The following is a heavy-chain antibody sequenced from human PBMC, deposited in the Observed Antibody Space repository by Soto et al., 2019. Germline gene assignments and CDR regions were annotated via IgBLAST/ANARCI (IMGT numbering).Heavy chain of an antibody. CDR3: AKDPWISSSDFVYYYGMDV. Sequence: PGGSLRLSCAASGFAFSSYGMHWVRQAPGKGLEWVAVISYDGSNKYYADSVKGRFTLSRDNSKNTLYLQMNSLGVEDTAVYYCAKDPWISSSDFVYYYGMDVWGQGTTVTVSS. CDR1: GFAFSSYG. V-gene: IGHV3-30*18. D-gene: IGHD6-6*01. J-gene: IGHJ6*02. CDR2: ISYDGSNK.